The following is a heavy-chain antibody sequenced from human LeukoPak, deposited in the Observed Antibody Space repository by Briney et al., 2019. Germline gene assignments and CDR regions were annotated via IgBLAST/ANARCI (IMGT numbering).Heavy chain of an antibody. CDR1: GYTFTRYE. Sequence: ASVKVSCKASGYTFTRYEINWVRQAPGQGLEWMWGMNPNTGNTAYAQNFQGRVIMTRNTSIDTAYLELSSLRSEDTALYYCARSAGLGYYYYYMDVWGKGTTVTVSS. CDR3: ARSAGLGYYYYYMDV. V-gene: IGHV1-8*01. CDR2: MNPNTGNT. D-gene: IGHD6-13*01. J-gene: IGHJ6*03.